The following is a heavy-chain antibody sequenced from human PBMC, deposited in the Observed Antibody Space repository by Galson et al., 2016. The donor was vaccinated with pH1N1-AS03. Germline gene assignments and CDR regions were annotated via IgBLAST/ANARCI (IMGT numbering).Heavy chain of an antibody. D-gene: IGHD5-12*01. CDR2: IHWDDDK. J-gene: IGHJ4*02. Sequence: PALVKPTQTLTLTCTFSGFSLSTSGEGVGWIRQPPGKALEWLTLIHWDDDKRYSPSLRTRLTITKDAPKNQVVLTMTNMDPVDTATYFCVHRRRTITVASVFDYLGQGALVTVSS. V-gene: IGHV2-5*02. CDR3: VHRRRTITVASVFDY. CDR1: GFSLSTSGEG.